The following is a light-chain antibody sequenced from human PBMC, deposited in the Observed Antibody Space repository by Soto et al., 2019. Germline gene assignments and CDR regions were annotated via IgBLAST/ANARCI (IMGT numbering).Light chain of an antibody. J-gene: IGKJ5*01. CDR1: QSVSSN. Sequence: EIVMTQSPVTLSVSPGERATLSCRASQSVSSNVAWYQQKPGQAPRLLIYQTSARATGIPGRFSGSGSGTDFTLTISSLQPEDFTTYYCQQLNSYPITFGQGTLLEV. CDR3: QQLNSYPIT. V-gene: IGKV3-15*01. CDR2: QTS.